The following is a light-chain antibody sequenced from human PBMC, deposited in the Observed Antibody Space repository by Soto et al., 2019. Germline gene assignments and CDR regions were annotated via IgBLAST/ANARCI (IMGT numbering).Light chain of an antibody. CDR1: QSISSW. CDR3: QQYNSYSNT. V-gene: IGKV1-5*01. J-gene: IGKJ1*01. CDR2: DAS. Sequence: DIQLTQSPSFLSASVGDRVTLTCRASQSISSWLAWYQQKPGKAPKLLIYDASSLESGVPSRFSGSGSGTEFTLTISSLQPDDFATYYCQQYNSYSNTFGQGTKVDIK.